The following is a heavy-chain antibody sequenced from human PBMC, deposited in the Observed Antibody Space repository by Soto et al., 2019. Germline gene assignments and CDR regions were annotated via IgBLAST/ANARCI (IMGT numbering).Heavy chain of an antibody. CDR1: GGSISSSNW. V-gene: IGHV4-4*02. Sequence: ASETLSLTCAVSGGSISSSNWWSWVRQPPGKGLEWIGEIYHSGSTNYNPSLKSRVTISVDKSKNQFSLKLSSVTAADTAVYYCARVGAAADLGFDYWGQGTLVTVSS. CDR2: IYHSGST. D-gene: IGHD6-13*01. J-gene: IGHJ4*02. CDR3: ARVGAAADLGFDY.